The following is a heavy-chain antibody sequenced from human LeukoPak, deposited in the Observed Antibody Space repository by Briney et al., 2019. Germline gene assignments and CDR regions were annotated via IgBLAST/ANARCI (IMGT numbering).Heavy chain of an antibody. CDR1: GYTFASYG. CDR2: ISAYKGDT. V-gene: IGHV1-18*01. D-gene: IGHD5-18*01. Sequence: ASVKVSCKASGYTFASYGITWVRQAPGQGLEWMGWISAYKGDTNYAQTLRGRVTMTTDTAASSAYFELRSLRSDDTAVYYCARSPRGYSYGYRDYWGQGTLVTVSS. J-gene: IGHJ4*02. CDR3: ARSPRGYSYGYRDY.